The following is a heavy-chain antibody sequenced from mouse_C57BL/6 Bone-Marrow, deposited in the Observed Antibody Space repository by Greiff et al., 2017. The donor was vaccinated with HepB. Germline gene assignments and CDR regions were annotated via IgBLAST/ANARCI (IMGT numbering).Heavy chain of an antibody. D-gene: IGHD3-2*02. J-gene: IGHJ2*01. CDR1: GFTFSNYW. CDR3: TGRAQADFDY. Sequence: EVQGVESGGGLVQPGGSLKLSCVASGFTFSNYWMNWVRQSPEKGLEWVAQIRLKSDNYATHYAESVKGRFTIARDDSKSSVYLQMNNLRAENTGIYYCTGRAQADFDYWGQGTTLTVSS. CDR2: IRLKSDNYAT. V-gene: IGHV6-3*01.